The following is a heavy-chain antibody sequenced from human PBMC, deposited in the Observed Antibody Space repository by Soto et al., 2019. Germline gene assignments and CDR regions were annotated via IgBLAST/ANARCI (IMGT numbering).Heavy chain of an antibody. J-gene: IGHJ6*03. CDR3: ARIYSGYEYTYYYYYMDV. V-gene: IGHV1-18*01. Sequence: ASVKVSCKASGYTFTSYGISWVRQAPGQGLEWMGWISAYNGNANYAQKLQGRVTMTTDTSTSTAYMELRSLRSDDTAVYYCARIYSGYEYTYYYYYMDVWGKGTTVTSP. CDR1: GYTFTSYG. D-gene: IGHD5-12*01. CDR2: ISAYNGNA.